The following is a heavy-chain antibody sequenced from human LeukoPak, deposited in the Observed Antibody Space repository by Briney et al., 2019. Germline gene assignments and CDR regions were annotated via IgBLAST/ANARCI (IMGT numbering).Heavy chain of an antibody. CDR2: ISYDGSNK. V-gene: IGHV3-30-3*02. CDR1: GFTFSSYA. CDR3: AKSYGDYRYFDY. D-gene: IGHD4-17*01. Sequence: GRSLRLSCAASGFTFSSYAMHWVRQAPGKGLEWVAVISYDGSNKYYADSVKGRFTISRDNSKNTLYLQMNSLRAEDTALYYCAKSYGDYRYFDYWGQGTLVTVSS. J-gene: IGHJ4*02.